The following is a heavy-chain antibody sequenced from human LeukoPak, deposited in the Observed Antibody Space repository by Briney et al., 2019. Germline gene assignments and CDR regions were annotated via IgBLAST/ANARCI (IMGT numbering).Heavy chain of an antibody. Sequence: GGSLRLSCAASGFTFSSYSMNWVRQAPGKGLEWVSSISSSSSYIYYADSVKGRFTISRDNAKNSLYLQMNSLRAKDTAVYYCARESGIAAAGTFDPWGQGTLVTVSS. V-gene: IGHV3-21*01. D-gene: IGHD6-13*01. J-gene: IGHJ5*02. CDR2: ISSSSSYI. CDR3: ARESGIAAAGTFDP. CDR1: GFTFSSYS.